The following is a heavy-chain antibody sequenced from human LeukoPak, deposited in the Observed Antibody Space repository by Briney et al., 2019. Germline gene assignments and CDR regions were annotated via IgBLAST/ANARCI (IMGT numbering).Heavy chain of an antibody. Sequence: GRSLRLSCAASGFTFSSYGMHWVRQAPGKGLEWVAVIWYDGSNKYYADSVKGRFTISRDNSKNTLYLQMNSLRAEDTAVYYCAKLKVPVVPAATDYWGQGTLVTVSS. J-gene: IGHJ4*02. CDR2: IWYDGSNK. CDR3: AKLKVPVVPAATDY. D-gene: IGHD2-2*01. V-gene: IGHV3-33*06. CDR1: GFTFSSYG.